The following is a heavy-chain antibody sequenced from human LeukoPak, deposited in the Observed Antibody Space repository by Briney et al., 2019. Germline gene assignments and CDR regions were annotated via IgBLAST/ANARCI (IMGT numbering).Heavy chain of an antibody. CDR1: SGSISSYY. D-gene: IGHD6-19*01. CDR3: AGIAVAGPQFDY. V-gene: IGHV4-59*01. Sequence: SETLSLTCTVSSGSISSYYWSWIRQPPGKGLEWIGYIYYSGSTNYNPSLKSRVTISVDTSKNQFSLKLSSVTAADTAVYYCAGIAVAGPQFDYWGQGTLVTVSS. CDR2: IYYSGST. J-gene: IGHJ4*02.